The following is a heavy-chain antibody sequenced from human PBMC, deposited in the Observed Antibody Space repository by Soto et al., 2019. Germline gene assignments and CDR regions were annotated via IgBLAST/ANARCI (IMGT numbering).Heavy chain of an antibody. V-gene: IGHV3-74*01. J-gene: IGHJ4*02. Sequence: GGSMRVSWAASWFTFSDYCMHRVSQAPGKGLVWVSRINSDGSSTSYADSVKGRFTISRDNAKNTLYLQMNSLRAEDTAVYYCARDEAAQYYFDYWGQGTLVTVSS. D-gene: IGHD6-13*01. CDR1: WFTFSDYC. CDR3: ARDEAAQYYFDY. CDR2: INSDGSST.